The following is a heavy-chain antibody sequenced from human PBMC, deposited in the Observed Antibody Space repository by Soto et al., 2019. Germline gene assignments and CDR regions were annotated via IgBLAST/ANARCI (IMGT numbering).Heavy chain of an antibody. CDR3: AREDTTPNSCGMDV. CDR1: GGSIRSSSYY. Sequence: SETXSLPCTVSGGSIRSSSYYWGWIRQPPGKSLEWIGEIYYSGSTYYNPSLKSRVTISVDTSKNQFSLKLSSVTAADTAVYYCAREDTTPNSCGMDVLGQGTTVTGSS. V-gene: IGHV4-39*07. J-gene: IGHJ6*01. D-gene: IGHD4-4*01. CDR2: IYYSGST.